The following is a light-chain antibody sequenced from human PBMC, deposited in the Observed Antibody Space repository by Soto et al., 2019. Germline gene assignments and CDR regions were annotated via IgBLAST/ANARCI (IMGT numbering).Light chain of an antibody. CDR2: ENN. V-gene: IGLV6-57*04. CDR3: RSYDSDFVV. J-gene: IGLJ2*01. CDR1: SGSVANNY. Sequence: NFMLTQPHSVSESPGKTLSISCTRSSGSVANNYVQWYQQRPGSAPTTVIYENNQRLSGVPDRFSGSTDGSSNSASLTISGLQTEDEADYYCRSYDSDFVVFGGGTKVTVL.